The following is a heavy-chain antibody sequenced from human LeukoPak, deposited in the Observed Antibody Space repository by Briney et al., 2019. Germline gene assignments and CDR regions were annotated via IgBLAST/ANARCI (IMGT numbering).Heavy chain of an antibody. CDR3: ARDLGGGWFDP. CDR1: GFTFSRFW. Sequence: GGSLRLSCAASGFTFSRFWMNWVRQAPGRGLEWVANIDQSGGRNNYVDSVKGRFTISRDNAKNSLFLEMSSLRADDTAVYFCARDLGGGWFDPWGQGTLVTVSS. V-gene: IGHV3-7*05. J-gene: IGHJ5*02. D-gene: IGHD3-10*01. CDR2: IDQSGGRN.